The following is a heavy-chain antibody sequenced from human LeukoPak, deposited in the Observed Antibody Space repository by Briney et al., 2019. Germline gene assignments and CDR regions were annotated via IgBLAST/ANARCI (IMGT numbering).Heavy chain of an antibody. CDR2: IRYDGSNK. CDR3: AKDFVYYYSMDV. Sequence: GGSLRLSCAASGFTFSSYGMHWVRQAPGKGLEWVAFIRYDGSNKYYADSVKGRFTISRDNSKHPLYLQMNSLRAEDTAVYYCAKDFVYYYSMDVWGKGTTVTVSS. J-gene: IGHJ6*03. V-gene: IGHV3-30*02. CDR1: GFTFSSYG.